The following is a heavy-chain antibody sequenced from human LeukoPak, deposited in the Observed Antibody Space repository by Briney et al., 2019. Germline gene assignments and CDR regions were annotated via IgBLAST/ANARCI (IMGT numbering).Heavy chain of an antibody. CDR3: ARGHTILTH. Sequence: GGSLRLSCAASGFAFSSYEMNWVRQAPGKGLEWVSYISTSGSTIYYADSVKGRFTISRDNAKSSLYLQMSSLRAEDTAVYYCARGHTILTHWGQGTLVTVSS. V-gene: IGHV3-48*03. D-gene: IGHD5-24*01. J-gene: IGHJ4*02. CDR2: ISTSGSTI. CDR1: GFAFSSYE.